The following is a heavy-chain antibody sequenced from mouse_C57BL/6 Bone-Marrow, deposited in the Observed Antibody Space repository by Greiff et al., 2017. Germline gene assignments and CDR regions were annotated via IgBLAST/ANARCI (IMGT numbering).Heavy chain of an antibody. J-gene: IGHJ3*01. Sequence: EVKLVESGGGLVQSGRSLRLSCATSGFTFSDFYMEWVRQAPGKGLEWIAASRNKANDYTTEYSASVKGRFIVSRDTSQSILYLQMNALRAEDTALYYCARDEAEKEVAYWGQGTLGTVSA. CDR1: GFTFSDFY. CDR2: SRNKANDYTT. V-gene: IGHV7-1*01. CDR3: ARDEAEKEVAY. D-gene: IGHD3-2*02.